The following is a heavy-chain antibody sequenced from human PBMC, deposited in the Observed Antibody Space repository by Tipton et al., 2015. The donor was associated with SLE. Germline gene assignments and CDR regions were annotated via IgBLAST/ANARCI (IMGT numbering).Heavy chain of an antibody. D-gene: IGHD3-3*01. V-gene: IGHV1-69*01. Sequence: QLVQSGAEVKKSGSSVKVSCKASGGTLNTYGLSWVRQAPGQGLEWMGGIIPIIGTTDYAQRFQGRLTVTKDESTNTGYMELSSLRSEDTAVYYCARVLRARFGNDALDIWGKGTMVIVSS. CDR2: IIPIIGTT. CDR3: ARVLRARFGNDALDI. CDR1: GGTLNTYG. J-gene: IGHJ3*02.